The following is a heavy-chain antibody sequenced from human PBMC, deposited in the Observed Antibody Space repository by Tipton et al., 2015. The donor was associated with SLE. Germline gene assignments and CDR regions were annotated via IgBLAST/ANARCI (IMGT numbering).Heavy chain of an antibody. Sequence: TLSLTCTVSGGSISSHYWSWIRQPPGKGLEWIGYIYYSGSTYYNPSLKSRVTISVDTSKKKFSLKLNSVTAADTAVYYCARDDTDGESSGIPGDYWGQGTLVTVSS. J-gene: IGHJ4*02. D-gene: IGHD3-22*01. CDR3: ARDDTDGESSGIPGDY. V-gene: IGHV4-59*11. CDR2: IYYSGST. CDR1: GGSISSHY.